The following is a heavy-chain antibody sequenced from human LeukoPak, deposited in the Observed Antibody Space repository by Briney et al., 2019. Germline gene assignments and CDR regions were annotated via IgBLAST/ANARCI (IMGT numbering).Heavy chain of an antibody. V-gene: IGHV4-28*03. Sequence: SDTLSLTCAVSGLSISSTNWWGWIRQPPGKGLEWIGYIYYSGSTNYNPSLKSRVTISVDTSKNQFSLKLSSVTAADTAVYYCARGAGYSYGTTPIDYWGQGTLVTVSS. CDR1: GLSISSTNW. CDR2: IYYSGST. J-gene: IGHJ4*02. D-gene: IGHD5-18*01. CDR3: ARGAGYSYGTTPIDY.